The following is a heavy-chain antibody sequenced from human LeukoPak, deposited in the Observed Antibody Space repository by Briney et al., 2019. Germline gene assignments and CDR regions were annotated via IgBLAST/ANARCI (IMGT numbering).Heavy chain of an antibody. CDR2: IYTSGST. Sequence: SQTLSLTCTDSGGSISSGSYYWSWIRQPAGKGLEWIGRIYTSGSTNYNPSLKSRVTISVDTSKNQFSLKLSSVTAADTAVYYCARGRQQHGIWGQGTLVTVSS. CDR3: ARGRQQHGI. D-gene: IGHD6-13*01. J-gene: IGHJ4*02. V-gene: IGHV4-61*02. CDR1: GGSISSGSYY.